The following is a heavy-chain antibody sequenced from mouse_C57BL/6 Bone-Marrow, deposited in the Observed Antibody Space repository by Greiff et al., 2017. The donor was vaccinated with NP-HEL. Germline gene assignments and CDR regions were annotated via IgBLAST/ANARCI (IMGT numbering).Heavy chain of an antibody. Sequence: VQLQQSGPELVKPGASVKIPCKASGYTFTDYNMDWVKQSHGKSLEWIGDINPNNGGTIYNQKFKGKATLTVDKSSSTAYMELRSLTSEDTAVYYCARFYYYGSSSYLDYWGQGTTLTVSS. J-gene: IGHJ2*01. V-gene: IGHV1-18*01. CDR3: ARFYYYGSSSYLDY. CDR2: INPNNGGT. CDR1: GYTFTDYN. D-gene: IGHD1-1*01.